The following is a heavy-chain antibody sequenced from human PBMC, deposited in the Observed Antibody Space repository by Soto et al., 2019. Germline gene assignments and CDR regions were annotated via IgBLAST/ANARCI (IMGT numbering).Heavy chain of an antibody. CDR1: DDSTRSRYW. CDR3: ARVGYSSGGRYAFDI. J-gene: IGHJ3*02. Sequence: SETLSLTCGVFDDSTRSRYWWTWLRRPPGRGLEWIGEVNQSGTSNYNPSLKSRVSISIDNSKNHFSLTMTSVTAADTAVYYCARVGYSSGGRYAFDIWGQGTMVTVSS. CDR2: VNQSGTS. D-gene: IGHD6-19*01. V-gene: IGHV4-4*02.